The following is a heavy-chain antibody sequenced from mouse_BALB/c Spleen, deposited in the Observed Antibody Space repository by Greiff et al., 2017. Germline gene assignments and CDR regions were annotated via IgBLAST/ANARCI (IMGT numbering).Heavy chain of an antibody. CDR3: TRGTSWFAY. D-gene: IGHD3-3*01. V-gene: IGHV1S81*02. CDR1: GYTFTSYY. J-gene: IGHJ3*01. Sequence: QVQLQQSGAELVKPGASVKLSCKASGYTFTSYYMYWVKRRPGQGLEWIGEINPSNGGTNFNEKFKSKATLTVDKSSSTAYMQLSSLTSEDSAVYYCTRGTSWFAYWGQGTLVTVSA. CDR2: INPSNGGT.